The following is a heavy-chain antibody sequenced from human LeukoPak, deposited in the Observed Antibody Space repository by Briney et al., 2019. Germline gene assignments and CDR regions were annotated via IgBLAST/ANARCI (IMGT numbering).Heavy chain of an antibody. Sequence: GGSLRLSCAASGFTFSSYSMNWVRQAPGKGLEWVSSISSSSSYIYYADSVKGRFTISRDNAKNSLYLQMNSLRAEDTAVYYCARENYGGNYHDAFDIRGQGTMVTVSS. CDR1: GFTFSSYS. V-gene: IGHV3-21*01. CDR3: ARENYGGNYHDAFDI. CDR2: ISSSSSYI. D-gene: IGHD4-23*01. J-gene: IGHJ3*02.